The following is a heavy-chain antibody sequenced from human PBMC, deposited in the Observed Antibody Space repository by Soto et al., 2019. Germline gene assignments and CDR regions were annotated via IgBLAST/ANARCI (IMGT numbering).Heavy chain of an antibody. CDR2: IIPIFGTA. Sequence: GASVKVSCKASGGTFSSYAISWVRRAPGQELEWMGGIIPIFGTANYAQKFQGRVTITADESTSTAYMELSSLRSEDTAVYYCARGSEAYDSSGYPGLDWGQGTLVTVSS. CDR1: GGTFSSYA. D-gene: IGHD3-22*01. CDR3: ARGSEAYDSSGYPGLD. V-gene: IGHV1-69*13. J-gene: IGHJ4*02.